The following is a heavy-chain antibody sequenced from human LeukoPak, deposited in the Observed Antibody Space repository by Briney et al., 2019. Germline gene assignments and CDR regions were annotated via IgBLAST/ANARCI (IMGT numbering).Heavy chain of an antibody. V-gene: IGHV4-59*01. CDR1: GDSISSYY. CDR3: ARGNGGSYYYFDY. J-gene: IGHJ4*02. CDR2: IYYSGST. D-gene: IGHD1-26*01. Sequence: SETLSLTCTVSGDSISSYYWSWIRQPPGKGLEWIGYIYYSGSTNYNPSLKSRVTISVDTSKNQFSLKLSSVTAADTAVYYCARGNGGSYYYFDYWGQGTLVTVSS.